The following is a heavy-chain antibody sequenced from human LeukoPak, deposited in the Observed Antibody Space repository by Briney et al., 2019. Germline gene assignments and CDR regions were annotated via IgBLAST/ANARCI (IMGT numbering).Heavy chain of an antibody. V-gene: IGHV4-39*01. CDR2: IYYSGST. D-gene: IGHD2-2*01. CDR3: ARQYCSSPSCRYYYYYMDV. Sequence: SETMSLTCTVSGGSISSSSYYWGWIRQPPGKGLEWIGSIYYSGSTYYNPSLKSRVTISVDTSKNQFSLKLSSVTAADTAVYYCARQYCSSPSCRYYYYYMDVWGKGTTVTVSS. CDR1: GGSISSSSYY. J-gene: IGHJ6*03.